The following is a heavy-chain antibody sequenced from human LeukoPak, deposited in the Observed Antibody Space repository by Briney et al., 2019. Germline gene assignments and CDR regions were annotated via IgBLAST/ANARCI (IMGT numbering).Heavy chain of an antibody. CDR3: ARDTGY. D-gene: IGHD3-10*01. CDR2: ISYAETNR. CDR1: GFTFSYYP. V-gene: IGHV3-30*14. Sequence: GMSLRLSCAASGFTFSYYPMHWVRQAPGKGLEWVTLISYAETNRYYADSVKGRFTISRDNSKNTLYLQMNSLRAEDTAVYYCARDTGYWGQGTLVTVSS. J-gene: IGHJ4*02.